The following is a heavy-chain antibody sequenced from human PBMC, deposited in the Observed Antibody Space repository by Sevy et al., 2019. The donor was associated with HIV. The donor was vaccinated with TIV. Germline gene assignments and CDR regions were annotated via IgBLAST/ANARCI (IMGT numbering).Heavy chain of an antibody. CDR3: ARSAQSWSSSSFNSFDY. CDR1: GGTFSSYG. V-gene: IGHV1-69*13. D-gene: IGHD6-6*01. CDR2: IIPIFGTA. J-gene: IGHJ4*02. Sequence: ASVKVSCKASGGTFSSYGIIWVRQAPGQGLEWMGGIIPIFGTANYAPKFQGRVTITADESTGTAYMELGSVRSEDTAMYYCARSAQSWSSSSFNSFDYWGQGTLVTVSS.